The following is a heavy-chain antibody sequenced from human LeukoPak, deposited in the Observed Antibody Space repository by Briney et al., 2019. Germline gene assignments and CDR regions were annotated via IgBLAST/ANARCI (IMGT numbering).Heavy chain of an antibody. CDR1: GGSFSGYY. D-gene: IGHD3-22*01. J-gene: IGHJ5*02. CDR3: ARGPPRITMIVVVIGGRWFDP. CDR2: INHSGST. Sequence: PSETLSLTCAVYGGSFSGYYWSWIRQPPGKGLEWIGEINHSGSTNYNPSLKSRVTISVDTSKNQFSLKLSSVTAADTAVYYCARGPPRITMIVVVIGGRWFDPWGQGTLVTVSS. V-gene: IGHV4-34*01.